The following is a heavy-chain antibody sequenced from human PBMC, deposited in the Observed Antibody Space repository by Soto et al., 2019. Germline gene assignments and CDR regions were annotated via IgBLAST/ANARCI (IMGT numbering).Heavy chain of an antibody. Sequence: PSETLSLTCSVSAGSISPYYWSWLRQPPGKDLEWIGYIYHSGTTNYNPSLKSRVTISVDTSKNQFSLKLSSVTAADTAVYYCARRGGDPALYPYYLDYWGQGILVTVSS. CDR1: AGSISPYY. CDR3: ARRGGDPALYPYYLDY. CDR2: IYHSGTT. D-gene: IGHD3-16*01. V-gene: IGHV4-59*08. J-gene: IGHJ4*02.